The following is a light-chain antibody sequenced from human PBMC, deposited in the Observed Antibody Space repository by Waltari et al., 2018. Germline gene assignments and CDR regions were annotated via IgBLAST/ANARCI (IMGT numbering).Light chain of an antibody. CDR1: SSDVGKYNL. Sequence: QSALTQPASVSGSPGQSITISCTGTSSDVGKYNLVSWYQQHPGKAPKVIIYEVRKRASGVSNRFSGSKSGNTASLTISGLQAEDEADYYCCSYVRSTWVFGGGTKLTVL. CDR2: EVR. CDR3: CSYVRSTWV. J-gene: IGLJ3*02. V-gene: IGLV2-23*02.